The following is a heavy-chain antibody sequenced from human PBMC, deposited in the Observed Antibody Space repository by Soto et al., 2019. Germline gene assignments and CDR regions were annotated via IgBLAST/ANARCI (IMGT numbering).Heavy chain of an antibody. V-gene: IGHV4-34*01. CDR3: ARLEDDDLFGEPRFDY. CDR1: GGSFSGYY. Sequence: SETLSLTCAVYGGSFSGYYWSWICQPPGKGLEWIGEITHSGSTYYNPSLKSRVTISVDTSKNQFSLKLSSVTAADTAVYYCARLEDDDLFGEPRFDYWGQGTLVTVSS. CDR2: ITHSGST. D-gene: IGHD3-10*02. J-gene: IGHJ4*02.